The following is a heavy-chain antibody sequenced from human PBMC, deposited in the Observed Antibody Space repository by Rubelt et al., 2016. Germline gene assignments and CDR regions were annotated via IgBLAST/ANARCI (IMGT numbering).Heavy chain of an antibody. CDR1: YG. D-gene: IGHD3-3*01. CDR3: ARDPTSYDCWRGYRFHTNWFDP. V-gene: IGHV1-18*01. CDR2: ISAYNGNT. Sequence: YGISWVRQAPGQGLEWMGWISAYNGNTNYAQKLQGRVTMTTDTSTSTSYMELRSLRSGDTAVYYCARDPTSYDCWRGYRFHTNWFDPWGQGTLVTVSS. J-gene: IGHJ5*02.